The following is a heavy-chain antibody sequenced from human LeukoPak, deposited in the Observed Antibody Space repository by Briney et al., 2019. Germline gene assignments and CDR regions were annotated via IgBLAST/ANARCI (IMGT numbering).Heavy chain of an antibody. CDR1: GFTFSSYA. D-gene: IGHD3-3*01. CDR3: ATDLVTVAYYDFWSGSAFDI. J-gene: IGHJ3*02. Sequence: GGSLRLSCAASGFTFSSYAMSWVRQAPGKGLEWVSAISGSGGSTYYADSVKGRFTISRDNSKNTLYLQMNSLRAEDTAVYYCATDLVTVAYYDFWSGSAFDIWGQGTMVTVSS. CDR2: ISGSGGST. V-gene: IGHV3-23*01.